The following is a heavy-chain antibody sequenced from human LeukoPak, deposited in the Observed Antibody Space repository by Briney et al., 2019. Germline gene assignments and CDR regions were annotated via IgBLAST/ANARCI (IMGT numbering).Heavy chain of an antibody. CDR2: ITTSDGNT. Sequence: GGSLRLSCAASGFTFGSYTMSWVRQAPGKGLEWVSTITTSDGNTYYADSVKGRFTVSRNNSKNTLFLQMNSLRAEDTAVYYCAKDGGLWVSAHWGDSWGRGTLVTVSS. CDR1: GFTFGSYT. CDR3: AKDGGLWVSAHWGDS. D-gene: IGHD7-27*01. V-gene: IGHV3-23*01. J-gene: IGHJ4*02.